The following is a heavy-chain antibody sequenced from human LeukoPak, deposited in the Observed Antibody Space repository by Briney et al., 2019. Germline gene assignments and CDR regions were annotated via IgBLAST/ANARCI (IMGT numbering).Heavy chain of an antibody. V-gene: IGHV3-53*01. Sequence: GGSLRLSCAASGFTVSSNYMSWVRQAPGKGLEWVLVIYSGGTTNYADSVKGRFTISRDNSKNTLFLQMNSLRAEDTAVYYCARGGYSSSWYHFDYWGQGTLVTVSS. D-gene: IGHD6-13*01. CDR2: IYSGGTT. CDR3: ARGGYSSSWYHFDY. J-gene: IGHJ4*02. CDR1: GFTVSSNY.